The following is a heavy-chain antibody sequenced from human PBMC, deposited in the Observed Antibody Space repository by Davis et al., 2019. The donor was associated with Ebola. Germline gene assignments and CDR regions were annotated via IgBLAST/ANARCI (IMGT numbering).Heavy chain of an antibody. Sequence: SETLSLTCTVSGGSISGYYWSWIREPPGKGLEWIGYMYYSGHTRYNPSFKSRVTISVDMSKSEVSLKLTSVTTADTAVYYCARGELSTLRGFITPFDYWGQGTLVTVSS. CDR1: GGSISGYY. CDR3: ARGELSTLRGFITPFDY. J-gene: IGHJ4*02. CDR2: MYYSGHT. D-gene: IGHD3-10*01. V-gene: IGHV4-59*01.